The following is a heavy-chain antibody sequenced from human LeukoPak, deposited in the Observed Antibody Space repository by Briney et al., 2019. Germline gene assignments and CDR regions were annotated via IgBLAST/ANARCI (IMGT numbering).Heavy chain of an antibody. D-gene: IGHD4-23*01. J-gene: IGHJ4*02. Sequence: PGRSLRLSCAAAGFTFSSYAMSWVRQAPGKGLEWVSSISGRDGTTYYADSVKGRFTISRDNSKNTLYLQMNSLRVEDTAVYYCARAEGYGGELDSWGQGTLVTVSS. CDR2: ISGRDGTT. CDR3: ARAEGYGGELDS. V-gene: IGHV3-23*01. CDR1: GFTFSSYA.